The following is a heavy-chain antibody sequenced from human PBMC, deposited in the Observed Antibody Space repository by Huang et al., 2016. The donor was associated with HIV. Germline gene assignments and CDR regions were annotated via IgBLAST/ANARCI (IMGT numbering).Heavy chain of an antibody. D-gene: IGHD3-3*01. V-gene: IGHV3-7*04. Sequence: EVQLVESGGGLVQPGGSLRLSCAASGFTFRSYWMSWVRQGTGKGLEWVANIKQDGSEKDYVDSVKGRFTISRDNVKNALYLQMYSLRVEDTAIYYCARGGAPYYDFWSGGHHYGMDVWGQGTTVTVSS. CDR3: ARGGAPYYDFWSGGHHYGMDV. CDR1: GFTFRSYW. J-gene: IGHJ6*02. CDR2: IKQDGSEK.